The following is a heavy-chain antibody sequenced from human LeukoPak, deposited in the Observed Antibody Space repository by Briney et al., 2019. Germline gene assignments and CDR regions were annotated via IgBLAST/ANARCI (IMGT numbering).Heavy chain of an antibody. D-gene: IGHD4-17*01. CDR2: IYYSGST. Sequence: PSETLSLTCTVSGGSISSYYWSWIRQPPGKGLEWIGYIYYSGSTNYNPSLKSRVTISVDTSKNQFSLKLSSVTAADTAVYYCASLWGDYGERKYFQHWGQGILVTVSS. CDR3: ASLWGDYGERKYFQH. J-gene: IGHJ1*01. V-gene: IGHV4-59*08. CDR1: GGSISSYY.